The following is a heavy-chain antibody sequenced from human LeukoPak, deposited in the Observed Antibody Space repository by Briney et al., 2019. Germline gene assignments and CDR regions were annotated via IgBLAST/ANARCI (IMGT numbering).Heavy chain of an antibody. CDR2: INHSGST. D-gene: IGHD3-3*01. CDR3: ARGIMNDFWSGSPPSFDY. Sequence: SETLSLTCAVYGGSFSGYYWSWIRQPPGKGLEWIGEINHSGSTNYNPSLKSRVTISVDTSKNQFSLKLSSVTAADTAVYYRARGIMNDFWSGSPPSFDYWGQGTLVTVSS. V-gene: IGHV4-34*01. J-gene: IGHJ4*02. CDR1: GGSFSGYY.